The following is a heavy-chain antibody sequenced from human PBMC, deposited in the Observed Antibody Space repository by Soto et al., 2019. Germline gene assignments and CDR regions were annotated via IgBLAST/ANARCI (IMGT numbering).Heavy chain of an antibody. J-gene: IGHJ6*02. Sequence: SVKVSCKASGFTYTSSAVQWVRQARGQRLEWIGWIVVGSGNTNYAQKFQERVTITRDMSTSTAYMELSSLRSEDTAVYYCAAGLYSSSSPYYYGMDVWGQGTTVTSP. CDR3: AAGLYSSSSPYYYGMDV. V-gene: IGHV1-58*01. D-gene: IGHD6-6*01. CDR2: IVVGSGNT. CDR1: GFTYTSSA.